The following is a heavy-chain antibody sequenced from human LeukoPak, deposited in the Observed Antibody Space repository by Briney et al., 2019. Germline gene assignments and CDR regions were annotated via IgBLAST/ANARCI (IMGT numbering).Heavy chain of an antibody. D-gene: IGHD6-13*01. CDR1: GFTFSSYS. J-gene: IGHJ6*02. V-gene: IGHV3-21*01. Sequence: GGSLRLSCAASGFTFSSYSMNWVRQAPGKGLEWVSSISSSSSYIYYADSVKGRFTISRDNAKNSLNLQMNSLRAEDTAVYYCARDVRIAAAGKRYYYYGMDVWGQGTTVTVSS. CDR2: ISSSSSYI. CDR3: ARDVRIAAAGKRYYYYGMDV.